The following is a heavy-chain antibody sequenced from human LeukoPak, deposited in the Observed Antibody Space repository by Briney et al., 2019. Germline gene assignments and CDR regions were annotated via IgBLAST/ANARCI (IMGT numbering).Heavy chain of an antibody. V-gene: IGHV4-59*08. CDR1: GGSINNYY. D-gene: IGHD3-22*01. CDR2: IYYSGST. Sequence: SETLSLTCTVSGGSINNYYWSWIRQPPGKGLEWIGYIYYSGSTNYNPSLRSRVTISVDTSKNQFSLKLSSVTAADTAVYYCASQGYYYDSSGYVYFDYWGRGTLVTVSS. CDR3: ASQGYYYDSSGYVYFDY. J-gene: IGHJ4*02.